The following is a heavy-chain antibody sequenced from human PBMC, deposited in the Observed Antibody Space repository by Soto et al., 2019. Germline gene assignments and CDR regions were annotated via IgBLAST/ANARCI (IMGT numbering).Heavy chain of an antibody. J-gene: IGHJ4*02. D-gene: IGHD2-2*01. CDR2: ISYDGSNK. Sequence: QVQLVESGGGVVQPGRSLRLSCAASGFTFSSYAMHWVRQAPGKGLEWVAVISYDGSNKYYADSVKGRFTISRDNSKNTMYLQMNSLRAEDTAVYYCARGPSSLTRFDYWGQGTLVNVSS. CDR3: ARGPSSLTRFDY. CDR1: GFTFSSYA. V-gene: IGHV3-30-3*01.